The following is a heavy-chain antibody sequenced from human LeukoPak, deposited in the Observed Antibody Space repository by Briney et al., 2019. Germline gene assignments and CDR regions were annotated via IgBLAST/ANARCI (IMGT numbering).Heavy chain of an antibody. V-gene: IGHV4-34*01. J-gene: IGHJ4*02. CDR3: ARHVFISSGWSGDFDY. Sequence: GSLRLSCAASGFIFSNYGMNWVRQPPGKGLEWIGEINHSGSTNYNPSLKSRVTISVDTSKNQFSLKLSSVTAADTAVYYCARHVFISSGWSGDFDYWGQGTLVTVSS. CDR2: INHSGST. CDR1: GFIFSNYG. D-gene: IGHD6-19*01.